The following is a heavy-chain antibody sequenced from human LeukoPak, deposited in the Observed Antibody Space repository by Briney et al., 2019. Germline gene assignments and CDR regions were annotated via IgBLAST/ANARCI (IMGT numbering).Heavy chain of an antibody. Sequence: ESGPTLVKPTQTLTLTCTFSGFSLSTSGVGVGWIRQPPGKALEWLALIYWDDDKRYSPSLKSRLTITKDTSKNQVVLTMTNMDPVDTATYYCAHRRLGSSWYGPYYFDYWGQGTLVTVSS. D-gene: IGHD6-13*01. CDR2: IYWDDDK. CDR3: AHRRLGSSWYGPYYFDY. J-gene: IGHJ4*02. CDR1: GFSLSTSGVG. V-gene: IGHV2-5*02.